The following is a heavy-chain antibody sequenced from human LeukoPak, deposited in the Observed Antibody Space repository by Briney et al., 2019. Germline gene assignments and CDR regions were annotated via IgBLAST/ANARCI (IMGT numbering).Heavy chain of an antibody. J-gene: IGHJ4*02. CDR1: GFIFSNYW. Sequence: GSLRLSCEASGFIFSNYWMSWVRQAPGKGLEWIGEINHSGSTNYNPSLKSRVTISVDTSKNQFSLKLSSVTAADTDVYYCARGQIRPSPQLNYYYGSGSYSPRGGFFDYWGQGTLVTVSS. CDR2: INHSGST. V-gene: IGHV4-34*01. CDR3: ARGQIRPSPQLNYYYGSGSYSPRGGFFDY. D-gene: IGHD3-10*01.